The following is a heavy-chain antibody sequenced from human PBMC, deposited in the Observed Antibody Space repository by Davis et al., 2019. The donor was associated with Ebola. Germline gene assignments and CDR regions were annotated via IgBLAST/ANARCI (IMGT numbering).Heavy chain of an antibody. CDR3: ARDLDYYDSSGYGWFDP. Sequence: ASVKVSCKASGYTFTSYDINWVRQATGQGLEWMGWISAYNGNTNYAQKFQGRVTITADKSTSTAYMELSSLRSEDTAVYYCARDLDYYDSSGYGWFDPWGQGTLVTVSS. V-gene: IGHV1-18*01. CDR1: GYTFTSYD. D-gene: IGHD3-22*01. CDR2: ISAYNGNT. J-gene: IGHJ5*02.